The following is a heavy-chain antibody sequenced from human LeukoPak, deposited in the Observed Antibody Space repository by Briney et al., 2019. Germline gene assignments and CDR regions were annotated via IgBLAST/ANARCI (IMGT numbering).Heavy chain of an antibody. CDR2: IYSGGST. Sequence: GGSLRLSCAASGFTFSDYYMSWIRQTPGKGLEWVSFIYSGGSTHHSDSVKGRFTISRDNSKNTLYLQMNSLRAEDTAAYYCARRAGDYSHPYDYWGQGTLVTVSS. CDR3: ARRAGDYSHPYDY. D-gene: IGHD3-22*01. V-gene: IGHV3-53*01. J-gene: IGHJ4*02. CDR1: GFTFSDYY.